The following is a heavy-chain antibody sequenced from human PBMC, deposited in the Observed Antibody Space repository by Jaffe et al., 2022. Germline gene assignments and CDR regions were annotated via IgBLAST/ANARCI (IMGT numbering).Heavy chain of an antibody. CDR2: IYYSGST. CDR1: GGSISSYY. Sequence: QVQLQESGPGLVKPSETLSLTCTVSGGSISSYYWSWIRQPPGKGLEWIGYIYYSGSTNYNPSLKSRVTISVDTSKNQFSLKLSSVTAADTAVYYCARVGDSGYDLGGGVFWFDPWGQGTLVTVSS. D-gene: IGHD5-12*01. J-gene: IGHJ5*02. V-gene: IGHV4-59*01. CDR3: ARVGDSGYDLGGGVFWFDP.